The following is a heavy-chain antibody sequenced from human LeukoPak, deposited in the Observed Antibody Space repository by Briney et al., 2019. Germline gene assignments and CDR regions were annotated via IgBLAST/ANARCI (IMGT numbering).Heavy chain of an antibody. CDR2: IYYSGST. Sequence: PSETLSLTCTVSGCSVNGDNYYWSWIRQPPGKGLEWIGYIYYSGSTNYNPSLKSRVTMSVDTSKNQLSLKLSSVTAADTAVYYCARDYHGSSWYYFDYWGQGTLGTVAS. V-gene: IGHV4-61*01. CDR1: GCSVNGDNYY. J-gene: IGHJ4*02. CDR3: ARDYHGSSWYYFDY. D-gene: IGHD6-13*01.